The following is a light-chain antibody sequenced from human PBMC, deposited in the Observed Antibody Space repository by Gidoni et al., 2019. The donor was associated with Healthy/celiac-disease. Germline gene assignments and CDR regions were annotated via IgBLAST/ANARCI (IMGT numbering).Light chain of an antibody. V-gene: IGKV3-20*01. CDR3: QQYGSSPKT. J-gene: IGKJ1*01. CDR1: QSVSSSY. CDR2: GAS. Sequence: EIVLTQSPGTLSLSPGERATLSCRASQSVSSSYLAWYQQKPGQAPRLLRYGASSRATGIPDRFSGSGSGTDFTLTISRLEPEEFAVYYCQQYGSSPKTFXXXTKVEIK.